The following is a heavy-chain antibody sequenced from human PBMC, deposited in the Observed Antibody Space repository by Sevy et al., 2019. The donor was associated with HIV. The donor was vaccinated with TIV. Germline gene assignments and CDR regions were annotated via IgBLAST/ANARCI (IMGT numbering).Heavy chain of an antibody. J-gene: IGHJ3*02. CDR3: AKDHTTRGYSFHDAFDI. D-gene: IGHD5-18*01. CDR2: ISGSGGST. CDR1: GFTFSSYA. Sequence: GGSLRLSCAASGFTFSSYAMSWVRLAPGKGLEWVSAISGSGGSTYYADSVKGRFTISRDNSKNTLYLQMNSLRAEDRAVYYCAKDHTTRGYSFHDAFDIWGQGTMVTVSS. V-gene: IGHV3-23*01.